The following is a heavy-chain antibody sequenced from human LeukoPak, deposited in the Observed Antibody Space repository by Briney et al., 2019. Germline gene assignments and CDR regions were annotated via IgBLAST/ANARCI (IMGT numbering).Heavy chain of an antibody. CDR2: IYHSGNT. Sequence: SETLSLTCAVSGASISSGYWWSWVRQPPGKGLEWIGEIYHSGNTNHNPSLKSRVTISVDKSKSQFSLNLSSVTAADTAVYYCARDDTGVIRGIRFHYWGQGTLVTVPS. CDR1: GASISSGYW. D-gene: IGHD3-10*01. CDR3: ARDDTGVIRGIRFHY. J-gene: IGHJ4*02. V-gene: IGHV4-4*02.